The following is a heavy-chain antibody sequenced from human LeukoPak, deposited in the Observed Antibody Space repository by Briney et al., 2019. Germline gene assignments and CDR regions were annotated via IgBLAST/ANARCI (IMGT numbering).Heavy chain of an antibody. Sequence: GSSVKVSCKASGGTFSSYAISWVRQAPGQGLEWMGGIIPIFGTANYAQKLQGRVTITADESTSTAYMELSSLRSEDTAVYYCARDGGAVAGRFDYWGQGTLVTVSS. D-gene: IGHD6-19*01. CDR2: IIPIFGTA. J-gene: IGHJ4*02. V-gene: IGHV1-69*01. CDR1: GGTFSSYA. CDR3: ARDGGAVAGRFDY.